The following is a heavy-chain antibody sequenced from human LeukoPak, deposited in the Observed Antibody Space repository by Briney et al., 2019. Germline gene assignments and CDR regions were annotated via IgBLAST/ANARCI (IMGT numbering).Heavy chain of an antibody. CDR2: INSDGSHT. J-gene: IGHJ4*02. D-gene: IGHD3-16*01. CDR3: AKDIGGSGAY. CDR1: GFTFSNYW. Sequence: GGSLRLSCAASGFTFSNYWMHWIRQAPGKGPVWVLRINSDGSHTSYADSVKGRFTISRDNSKNTVYLQMNSLRAEDTAIYYCAKDIGGSGAYWGQGTLVTVSS. V-gene: IGHV3-74*01.